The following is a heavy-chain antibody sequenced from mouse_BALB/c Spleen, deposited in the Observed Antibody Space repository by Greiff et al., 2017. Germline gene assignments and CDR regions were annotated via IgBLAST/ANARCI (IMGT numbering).Heavy chain of an antibody. J-gene: IGHJ4*01. V-gene: IGHV1-54*03. CDR3: ARCYYDYDGYAMDY. CDR1: GYAFTNYL. Sequence: LVESGAELVRPGTSVKVSCKASGYAFTNYLIEWVKQRPGQGLEWIGVINPGSGGTNYNEKFKGKATLTADKSSSTAYMQLSSLTSDDSAVYFCARCYYDYDGYAMDYWGQGTSVTVSS. D-gene: IGHD2-4*01. CDR2: INPGSGGT.